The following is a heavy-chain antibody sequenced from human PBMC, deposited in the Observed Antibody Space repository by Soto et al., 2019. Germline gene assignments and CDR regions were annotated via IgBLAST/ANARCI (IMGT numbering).Heavy chain of an antibody. CDR2: VYPGDSDT. D-gene: IGHD6-13*01. CDR3: ARLQAAAGDNDLTFDY. J-gene: IGHJ4*02. Sequence: GESLKISCKGSGYTFASYWSGWVRQMPGKGLEWMGIVYPGDSDTRYSPSFQGQVTISVDKSISTAYLQWSSLKASDTAMYYCARLQAAAGDNDLTFDYWGQGTLVTVSS. V-gene: IGHV5-51*01. CDR1: GYTFASYW.